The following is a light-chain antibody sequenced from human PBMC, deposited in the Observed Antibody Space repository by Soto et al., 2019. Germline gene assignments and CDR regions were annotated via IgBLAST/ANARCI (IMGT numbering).Light chain of an antibody. CDR3: AAWDDSLHGVV. CDR2: SHN. V-gene: IGLV1-44*01. CDR1: SSNIGSNT. J-gene: IGLJ2*01. Sequence: QSVLIQPPSASGTPGQRVTISCSGSSSNIGSNTVNWYQQLPGTAPKLLIYSHNQRPSGVPARFSASKSGTSASLAISGLQSEDEADYYCAAWDDSLHGVVFGGGTKPPS.